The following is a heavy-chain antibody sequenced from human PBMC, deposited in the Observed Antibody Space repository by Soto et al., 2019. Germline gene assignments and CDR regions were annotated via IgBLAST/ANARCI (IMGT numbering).Heavy chain of an antibody. J-gene: IGHJ4*02. V-gene: IGHV3-73*01. CDR3: TRHGGGIVGANLDY. D-gene: IGHD1-26*01. CDR1: GFTFSGSA. Sequence: EVQLLESGGGLVQPGGSLRLSCAASGFTFSGSAMHWVRQASGKGLEWVGRIRSKANSYATAYAASVKGRFTISRDDSKNTAYLQMNSLKTEDTAVYYCTRHGGGIVGANLDYWGQGTLVTVSS. CDR2: IRSKANSYAT.